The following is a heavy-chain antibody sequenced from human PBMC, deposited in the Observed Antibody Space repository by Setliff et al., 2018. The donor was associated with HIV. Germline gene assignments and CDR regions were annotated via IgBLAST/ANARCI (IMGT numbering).Heavy chain of an antibody. CDR2: VDPEDGET. D-gene: IGHD6-13*01. J-gene: IGHJ4*02. Sequence: ASVKVSCKASGYTFTDYYMHWVQQAPGKGLEWMGRVDPEDGETIYAEKFQGRVTITADTSTDTAYMELSSLRSEDTAVYYCARADSSNWYHVDYWGQGTLVTVSS. CDR3: ARADSSNWYHVDY. V-gene: IGHV1-69-2*01. CDR1: GYTFTDYY.